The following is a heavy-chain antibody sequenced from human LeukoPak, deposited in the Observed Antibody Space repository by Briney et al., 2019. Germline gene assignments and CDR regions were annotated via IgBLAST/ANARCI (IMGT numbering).Heavy chain of an antibody. J-gene: IGHJ6*02. Sequence: GGSLRLSCAASGFTFSDYYITWIRQAPGKGLEWVSHISSSGRLMQYADSVKGRFTITRDNAQNFMSLQMNSLKPEDTAVYYCARDTNNGLDVWGRGTTVTVSS. CDR1: GFTFSDYY. CDR3: ARDTNNGLDV. CDR2: ISSSGRLM. D-gene: IGHD1-14*01. V-gene: IGHV3-11*01.